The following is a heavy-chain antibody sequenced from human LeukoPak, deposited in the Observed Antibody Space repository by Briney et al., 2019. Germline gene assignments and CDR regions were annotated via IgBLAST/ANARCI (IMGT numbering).Heavy chain of an antibody. CDR1: GFTFSSYA. D-gene: IGHD1-26*01. CDR2: ITTSGGST. J-gene: IGHJ4*02. CDR3: AKRSYYNLDYFDY. Sequence: GGSLRLSCAASGFTFSSYAMSWVRQAPGKGLEWVSTITTSGGSTYYADSVKGRFTISRDNSKNTLYLQMHSLRAEDTAVYYCAKRSYYNLDYFDYWGQGPLVTVSS. V-gene: IGHV3-23*01.